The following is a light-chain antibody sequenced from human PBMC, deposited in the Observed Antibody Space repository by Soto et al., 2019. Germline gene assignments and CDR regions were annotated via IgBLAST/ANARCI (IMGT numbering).Light chain of an antibody. J-gene: IGKJ5*01. Sequence: EIVTTQCPASLYLSPGERATLSCRASQRCDSYVVWYQQKPGQAPGLLRVWASHRATGIPAIFSGSGSGTEFTLTSNSLEPADFAVYSCQQRDSGPITFGQGTRLEI. CDR2: WAS. CDR1: QRCDSY. V-gene: IGKV3-11*01. CDR3: QQRDSGPIT.